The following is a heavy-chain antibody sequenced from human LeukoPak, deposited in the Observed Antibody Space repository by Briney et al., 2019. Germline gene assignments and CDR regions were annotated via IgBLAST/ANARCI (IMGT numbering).Heavy chain of an antibody. J-gene: IGHJ4*02. CDR2: IYYSGNT. CDR1: GVSISSSNSY. CDR3: ARQTGSGLFILP. Sequence: SETLSLTCTVSGVSISSSNSYWGWIRQPPGKGLEWTGSIYYSGNTYYNASLKSQVSTSIDTTKNQFSLKLTSVTAADTAVYYCARQTGSGLFILPGGQGTLVTVSS. V-gene: IGHV4-39*01. D-gene: IGHD3/OR15-3a*01.